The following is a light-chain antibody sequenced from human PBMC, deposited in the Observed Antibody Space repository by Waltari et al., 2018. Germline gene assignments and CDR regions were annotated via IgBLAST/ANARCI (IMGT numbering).Light chain of an antibody. V-gene: IGKV3-20*01. Sequence: IVLTQSPGNLSLSPGERATLSCRASQSIGIYLAWYQQKSGQAPRLLIYHASSRATGIPDRFSGSGSGTDFSLTISRLEPEDFAVYYCQNYERLPATFGQGTKVEIK. CDR1: QSIGIY. J-gene: IGKJ1*01. CDR2: HAS. CDR3: QNYERLPAT.